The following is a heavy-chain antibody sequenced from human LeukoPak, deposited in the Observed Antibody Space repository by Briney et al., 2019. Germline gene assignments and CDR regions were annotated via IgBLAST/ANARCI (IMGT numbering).Heavy chain of an antibody. CDR2: IYSGGTT. CDR1: GFTFSPYS. CDR3: ARDYYDSSGLADY. V-gene: IGHV3-66*02. D-gene: IGHD3-22*01. J-gene: IGHJ4*02. Sequence: GGSLRLSCAASGFTFSPYSMNWVRQAPGKGLEWVSIIYSGGTTHYADSVKGRFTISRDNSKNTLYLQMNSLRAEDTAVYYCARDYYDSSGLADYWGQGTLVTVSS.